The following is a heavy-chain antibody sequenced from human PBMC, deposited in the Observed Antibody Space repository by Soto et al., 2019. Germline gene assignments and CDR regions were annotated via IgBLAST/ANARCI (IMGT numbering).Heavy chain of an antibody. CDR3: ARENSIQAWLHHFDH. D-gene: IGHD5-18*01. Sequence: GGSLRLSCEASGFSFSSFAMNWVRQAPGRGLEWVSYISDDGASIYYADSLKGRFTISRDNAKNSLSLQMNNLRAEDTAVYYCARENSIQAWLHHFDHWGLGTLVTVSS. CDR2: ISDDGASI. J-gene: IGHJ4*02. V-gene: IGHV3-48*03. CDR1: GFSFSSFA.